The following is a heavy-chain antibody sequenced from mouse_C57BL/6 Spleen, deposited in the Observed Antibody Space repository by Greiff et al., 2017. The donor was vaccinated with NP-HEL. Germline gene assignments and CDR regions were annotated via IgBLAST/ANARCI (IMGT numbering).Heavy chain of an antibody. D-gene: IGHD1-1*01. CDR3: ASYYYGSSYWYFEV. J-gene: IGHJ1*03. Sequence: QVQLKQPGAELVKPGASVKMSCKASGYTFTSYWITWVKQRPGQGLEWIGDIYPGSGSTNYNEKFKSKATLTVDTSSSTAYMQLSSLTSEDSAVYYCASYYYGSSYWYFEVWGTGTTVTVSS. CDR1: GYTFTSYW. CDR2: IYPGSGST. V-gene: IGHV1-55*01.